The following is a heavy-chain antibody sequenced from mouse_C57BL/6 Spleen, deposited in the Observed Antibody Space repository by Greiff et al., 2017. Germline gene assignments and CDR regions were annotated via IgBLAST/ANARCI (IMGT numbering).Heavy chain of an antibody. CDR3: ANYDYGSSYVAKEG. J-gene: IGHJ4*01. CDR1: GFTLSDYG. CDR2: ISSGSSTI. V-gene: IGHV5-17*01. Sequence: VQLTASGGGLVKPGGSLKLSCAASGFTLSDYGMHWVRQGPEKGLEWVAYISSGSSTIYYADTVKGRFTISRDHAKNTLFLQMTSLRSEDTAMYYIANYDYGSSYVAKEGWGQGTSATVSS. D-gene: IGHD1-1*01.